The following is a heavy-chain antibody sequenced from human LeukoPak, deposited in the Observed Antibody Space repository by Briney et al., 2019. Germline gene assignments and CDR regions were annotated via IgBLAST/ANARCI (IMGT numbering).Heavy chain of an antibody. J-gene: IGHJ4*02. CDR3: TTGVGYYYYDTSPPDFDY. CDR1: GFTFSNAW. CDR2: IKSKTDGGTT. V-gene: IGHV3-15*01. Sequence: PGGSLRLSCAASGFTFSNAWMSWVRQAPGKGLEWVGRIKSKTDGGTTDYAAPVKGRFTISRDDSKNTLYLQMNSLKTEDTAVYYCTTGVGYYYYDTSPPDFDYWGQGTLVTVSS. D-gene: IGHD3-22*01.